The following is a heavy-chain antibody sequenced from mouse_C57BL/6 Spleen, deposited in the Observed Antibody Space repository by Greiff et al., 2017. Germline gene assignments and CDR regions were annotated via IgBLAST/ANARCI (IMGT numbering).Heavy chain of an antibody. Sequence: VQRVESGPELVKPGASVKISCKASGYAFSSSWMNWVKQRPGKGLEWIGRIYPGDGDTNYNGKFKGKATLTADKSSSTAYMQLSSLTSEDSAVYFCAREREYYFDDWGQGTTLTVSS. CDR2: IYPGDGDT. CDR3: AREREYYFDD. V-gene: IGHV1-82*01. J-gene: IGHJ2*01. CDR1: GYAFSSSW.